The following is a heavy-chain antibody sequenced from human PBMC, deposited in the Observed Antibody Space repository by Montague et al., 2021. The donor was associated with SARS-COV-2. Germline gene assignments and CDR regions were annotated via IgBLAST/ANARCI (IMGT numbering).Heavy chain of an antibody. V-gene: IGHV4-59*01. CDR3: ARGAGCSSSWYVAFEI. Sequence: SETLSLTCTVSSGSISSYYWSWIRQPPGKGLEWIGYIYYSGSTNYNPSLKSRVTISVDTSKNQFSLKLSSVTAADTAVYYCARGAGCSSSWYVAFEIWGQGTTVTVSS. CDR2: IYYSGST. D-gene: IGHD6-13*01. J-gene: IGHJ3*02. CDR1: SGSISSYY.